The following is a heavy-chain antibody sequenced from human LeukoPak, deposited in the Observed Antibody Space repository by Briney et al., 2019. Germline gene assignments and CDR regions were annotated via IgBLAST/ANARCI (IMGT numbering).Heavy chain of an antibody. CDR3: ARGSGVRGVPFDY. D-gene: IGHD3-10*01. V-gene: IGHV4-30-2*01. J-gene: IGHJ4*02. Sequence: SETLSLTCTVSGGSISSGGYYWSWIRQPPGKGLEWIGYIYHSVSTYYNPSLKSRVTISVDTSKNQFSLKLSSVTAADTAVYYCARGSGVRGVPFDYWGQGTLVTVSS. CDR1: GGSISSGGYY. CDR2: IYHSVST.